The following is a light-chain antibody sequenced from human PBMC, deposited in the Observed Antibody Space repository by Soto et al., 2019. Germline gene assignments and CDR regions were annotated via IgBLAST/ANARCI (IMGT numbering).Light chain of an antibody. CDR3: QQYNNWWT. Sequence: ENVLTQSPGTLSLSPGERATLSCRASQSVSRYLAWYQQKPGQSPRLLIYGASSRATGIPVRFSGSGSGTEFTLTISSLQSEDFAVYYCQQYNNWWTFGQGTKVDIK. J-gene: IGKJ1*01. CDR2: GAS. CDR1: QSVSRY. V-gene: IGKV3-15*01.